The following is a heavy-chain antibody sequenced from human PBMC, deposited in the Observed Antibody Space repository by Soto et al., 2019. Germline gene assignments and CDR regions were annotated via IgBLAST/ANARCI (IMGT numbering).Heavy chain of an antibody. CDR1: GYTFTSYA. V-gene: IGHV1-3*01. Sequence: ASVKVSCKASGYTFTSYAMHWVRQAPGQRLEWMGWINAGNGNTKYPQKFQGRVTITRDTSASTAYMELSSLRSEDTAVYYCARDAVFGVVITFYYGMDVWGQGTTVTVSS. D-gene: IGHD3-3*01. CDR2: INAGNGNT. CDR3: ARDAVFGVVITFYYGMDV. J-gene: IGHJ6*02.